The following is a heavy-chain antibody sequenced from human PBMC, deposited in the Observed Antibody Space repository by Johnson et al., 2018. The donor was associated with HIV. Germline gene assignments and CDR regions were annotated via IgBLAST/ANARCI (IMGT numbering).Heavy chain of an antibody. V-gene: IGHV3-30*02. CDR2: IRYDGSNK. D-gene: IGHD1-26*01. J-gene: IGHJ3*02. CDR1: GFTFSSYG. Sequence: QVQLVESGGGVVRPGGSLRLSCAASGFTFSSYGMHWVRQAPGKGLEWVAFIRYDGSNKYYADSVKGRFTISRDNSNNTLYLLMNSLRPEDTAFYYCAKDKSIVGVSTSALDMWGQGTMVTVSS. CDR3: AKDKSIVGVSTSALDM.